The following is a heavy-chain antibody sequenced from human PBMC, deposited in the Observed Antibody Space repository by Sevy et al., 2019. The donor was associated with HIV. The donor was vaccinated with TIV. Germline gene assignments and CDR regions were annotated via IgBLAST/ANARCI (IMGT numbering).Heavy chain of an antibody. D-gene: IGHD3-16*01. CDR2: MNEDGSVT. Sequence: GGSLRLSCAGSGFSITSYWMHWVRQAPGKGLVWVSRMNEDGSVTNHADSVRGRFTISRDNAKNTLYLQMNSLRVEDTAVYYCVKDFGGPTDYWGQRTVVTVSS. CDR3: VKDFGGPTDY. CDR1: GFSITSYW. V-gene: IGHV3-74*01. J-gene: IGHJ4*02.